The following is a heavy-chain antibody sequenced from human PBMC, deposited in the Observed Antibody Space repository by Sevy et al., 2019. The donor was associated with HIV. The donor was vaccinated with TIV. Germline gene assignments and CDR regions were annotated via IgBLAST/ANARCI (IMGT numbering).Heavy chain of an antibody. V-gene: IGHV3-48*02. CDR3: ARAYYDILTGYPYYFDY. CDR2: ISSSSSTI. D-gene: IGHD3-9*01. J-gene: IGHJ4*02. Sequence: GGSLRLSCAASGFTFSSYSMNWVRQAPGKGLEWVSHISSSSSTIYYADSVKGRFTISRDNAKNSLYLQMNSLRDEDTAVYYCARAYYDILTGYPYYFDYWGQGTLVTVSS. CDR1: GFTFSSYS.